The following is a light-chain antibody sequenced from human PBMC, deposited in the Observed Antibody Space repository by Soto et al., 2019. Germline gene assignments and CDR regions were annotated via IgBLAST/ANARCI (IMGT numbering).Light chain of an antibody. J-gene: IGKJ1*01. V-gene: IGKV4-1*01. CDR1: QSVLYSSNNKNC. CDR3: QQYLGIPRT. Sequence: DIVMTQSPDSLAVSLGERATINCKSSQSVLYSSNNKNCLAWYQQKPGQPPKELIYWASTRESGVPDRFSGSGSGTDLTLTISSLQAEDVAVYYCQQYLGIPRTFGQGPKVEIK. CDR2: WAS.